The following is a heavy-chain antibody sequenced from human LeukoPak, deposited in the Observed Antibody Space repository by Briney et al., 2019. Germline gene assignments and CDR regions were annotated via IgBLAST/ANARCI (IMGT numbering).Heavy chain of an antibody. Sequence: ASVKVSCKASGYTFTGYYMHWVRQAPGQGLEWMGRINPNSGGTNYAQKFQGRVTMTRDASISTAYMELSRLRSDDTAVYYCAALGSGGYYFRYYYMDVWGKGTTVTVSS. CDR1: GYTFTGYY. CDR2: INPNSGGT. D-gene: IGHD3-22*01. J-gene: IGHJ6*03. V-gene: IGHV1-2*06. CDR3: AALGSGGYYFRYYYMDV.